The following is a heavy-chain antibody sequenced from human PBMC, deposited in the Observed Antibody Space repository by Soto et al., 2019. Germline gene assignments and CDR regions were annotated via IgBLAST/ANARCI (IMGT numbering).Heavy chain of an antibody. D-gene: IGHD2-15*01. J-gene: IGHJ4*01. CDR3: VKGNQLLRYYFEF. CDR2: ITSDGDST. V-gene: IGHV3-64D*06. Sequence: GSLRLSCSVSGFTFSNYAMHWVRQAPGKGLEYVSGITSDGDSTWHADSVKDRFTISRDNSKNTLYLQMSSLRVEDTAIYYCVKGNQLLRYYFEFWGPGTLVTVSS. CDR1: GFTFSNYA.